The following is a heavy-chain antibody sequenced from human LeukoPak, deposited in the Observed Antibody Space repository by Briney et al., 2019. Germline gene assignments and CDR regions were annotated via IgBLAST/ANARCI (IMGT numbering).Heavy chain of an antibody. Sequence: GASVKVSCKASGYTFTGYYMHWVRQAPGQGLEWMGWINPNSGGTNYAQKFQGRVTMTRDTSISTAYMELSRLRSDDTAVYYCARDVNGFLEWYDYWGQGTLVTVSS. CDR1: GYTFTGYY. CDR3: ARDVNGFLEWYDY. J-gene: IGHJ4*02. CDR2: INPNSGGT. V-gene: IGHV1-2*02. D-gene: IGHD3-3*01.